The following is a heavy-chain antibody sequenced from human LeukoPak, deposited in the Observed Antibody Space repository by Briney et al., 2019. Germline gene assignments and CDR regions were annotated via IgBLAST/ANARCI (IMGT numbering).Heavy chain of an antibody. CDR1: GYTFTGYY. V-gene: IGHV1-2*04. Sequence: ASVKVSCKASGYTFTGYYMHWVRQAPGQGLEWMGWINPNSGGTNYAQKFQGWVTMTRDTSISTAYMELSRLRAEDTAVYYCARDNHRITTPPRLGYFDYWGQGTLVTVSS. J-gene: IGHJ4*02. CDR3: ARDNHRITTPPRLGYFDY. D-gene: IGHD1-14*01. CDR2: INPNSGGT.